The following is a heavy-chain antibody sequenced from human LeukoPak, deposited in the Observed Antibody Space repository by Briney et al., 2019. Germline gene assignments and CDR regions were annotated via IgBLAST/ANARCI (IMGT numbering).Heavy chain of an antibody. CDR1: GYTFTAYY. D-gene: IGHD3-9*01. Sequence: ASVKVSCKASGYTFTAYYIHWVRQAPGQGFQWLGLINPNTGDTNYAQQFQGRVTLTRDTSITTAYMELSSLRSEDTAVYYCATGSRFDWLSAYYFDYWGQGTLVTVSS. J-gene: IGHJ4*02. CDR3: ATGSRFDWLSAYYFDY. CDR2: INPNTGDT. V-gene: IGHV1-2*02.